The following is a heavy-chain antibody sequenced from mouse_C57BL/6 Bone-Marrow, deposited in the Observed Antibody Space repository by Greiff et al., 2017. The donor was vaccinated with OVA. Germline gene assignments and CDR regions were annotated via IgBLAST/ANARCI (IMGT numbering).Heavy chain of an antibody. CDR2: IDPADGDT. CDR1: GFNIKDYY. V-gene: IGHV14-1*01. CDR3: TTPYCGSRFDY. Sequence: VQLQQSGAELVRPGASVKLSCTASGFNIKDYYLHWVKQRPEQGLEWIGRIDPADGDTEYAPKFQGKATMTADTSSNTAYLQLSSLTSEDTAVYYCTTPYCGSRFDYWGQGTTLTVSS. D-gene: IGHD1-1*01. J-gene: IGHJ2*01.